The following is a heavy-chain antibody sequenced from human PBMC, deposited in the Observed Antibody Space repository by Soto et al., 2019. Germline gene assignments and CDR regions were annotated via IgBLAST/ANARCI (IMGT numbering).Heavy chain of an antibody. CDR1: GFTFSHIA. D-gene: IGHD6-19*01. V-gene: IGHV3-23*01. Sequence: EVQLLESGGGLVHPGGSLRLSCTASGFTFSHIAMNWVRLAPGKGLEWVSIIGDSGDHTYYADSVKGRFSISRDNSKNTVDLELSSLRDEDTAIYSCAKELRGGLGAFDVWGQGAMVIVSS. J-gene: IGHJ3*01. CDR2: IGDSGDHT. CDR3: AKELRGGLGAFDV.